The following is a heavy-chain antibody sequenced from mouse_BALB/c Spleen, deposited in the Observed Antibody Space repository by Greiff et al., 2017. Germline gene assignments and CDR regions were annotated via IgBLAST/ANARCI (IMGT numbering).Heavy chain of an antibody. CDR3: ARELYYGNPWFAY. D-gene: IGHD2-1*01. CDR2: INPYNDGT. V-gene: IGHV1-14*01. Sequence: VQLKESGPELVKPGASVKMSCKASGYTFTSYVMHWVKQKPGQGLEWIGYINPYNDGTKYNEKFKGKATLTSDKSSSTAYMELSSLTSEDSAVYYCARELYYGNPWFAYWGQGTLVTVSA. J-gene: IGHJ3*01. CDR1: GYTFTSYV.